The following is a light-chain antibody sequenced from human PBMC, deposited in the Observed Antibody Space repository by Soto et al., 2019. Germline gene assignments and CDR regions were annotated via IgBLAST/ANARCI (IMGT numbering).Light chain of an antibody. CDR3: LKYNSALFT. CDR2: AAS. V-gene: IGKV1-27*01. CDR1: QDISSY. J-gene: IGKJ5*01. Sequence: IQMTQSAASLSASVGDRVTITCRASQDISSYLAWYQQKVGKVPKLLIYAASTLQSGVPSRFSGSGSGTDFTLTISSLQPEDVATYYCLKYNSALFTFGQGTRLEIK.